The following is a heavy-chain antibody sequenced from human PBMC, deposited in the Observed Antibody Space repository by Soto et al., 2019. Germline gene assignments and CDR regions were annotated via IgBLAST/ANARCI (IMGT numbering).Heavy chain of an antibody. CDR1: GFTFNSYW. CDR3: ARGRGLDP. D-gene: IGHD3-10*01. J-gene: IGHJ5*02. V-gene: IGHV3-7*04. CDR2: IKQDGSEK. Sequence: EVQLVESGGGLVQPGGSLRLSCAASGFTFNSYWMTWVRQAPGKGLEWVANIKQDGSEKYYVDSVKGRFTISRDNAKNSMYLQLNRLRAEDPAVYYCARGRGLDPWGQGTLVTVSS.